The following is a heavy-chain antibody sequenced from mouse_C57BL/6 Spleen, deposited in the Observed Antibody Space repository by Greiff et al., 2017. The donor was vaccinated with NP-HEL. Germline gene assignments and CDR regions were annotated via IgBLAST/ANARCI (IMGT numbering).Heavy chain of an antibody. J-gene: IGHJ4*01. D-gene: IGHD4-1*01. Sequence: VQLQQPGAELVRPGSSVKLSCKASGYTFTSYWMHWVKQRPIQGLEWIGNIDPSDSETHYNQKFKDKATLTVDKSSSTAYMQLSSLTSEDSAVYYCARKGTGTRAMDYWGQGTSVTVSS. CDR3: ARKGTGTRAMDY. CDR1: GYTFTSYW. CDR2: IDPSDSET. V-gene: IGHV1-52*01.